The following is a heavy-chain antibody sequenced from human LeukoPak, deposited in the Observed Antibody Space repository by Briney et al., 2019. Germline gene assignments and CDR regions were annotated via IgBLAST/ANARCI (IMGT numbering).Heavy chain of an antibody. CDR2: IRSKIFGGAP. CDR3: ARGSGRYVRVDW. CDR1: GFTFADFT. D-gene: IGHD6-19*01. V-gene: IGHV3-49*03. Sequence: GGSLRLSCSASGFTFADFTMSWFRQSPGQGLEWVGFIRSKIFGGAPEHAASVAARFTISRDDSTSIAYLQMNSLQVEDTAVYYCARGSGRYVRVDWWGQGTLVTVSS. J-gene: IGHJ4*02.